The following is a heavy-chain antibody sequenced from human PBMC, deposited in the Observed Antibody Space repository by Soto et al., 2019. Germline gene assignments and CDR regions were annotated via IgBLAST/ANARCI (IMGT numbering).Heavy chain of an antibody. CDR2: IHSSGSI. CDR1: GGSISSDDYY. CDR3: ARVNWNLGYYGMDV. J-gene: IGHJ6*02. D-gene: IGHD1-7*01. Sequence: PSETLSLTCTVSGGSISSDDYYWSWIRQAPGRGLEWIGYIHSSGSIYYNPSLKSRATMSIDTAGNQFSLKVSSVTVADTAVYYCARVNWNLGYYGMDVWGQGTTVTVSS. V-gene: IGHV4-30-4*01.